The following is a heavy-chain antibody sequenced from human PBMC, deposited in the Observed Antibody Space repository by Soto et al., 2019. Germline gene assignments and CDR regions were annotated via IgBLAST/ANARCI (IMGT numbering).Heavy chain of an antibody. J-gene: IGHJ4*02. D-gene: IGHD3-22*01. CDR1: GFSFTTYA. V-gene: IGHV3-30*02. Sequence: QVQLVESGGGAVQPGGSLRLSCVASGFSFTTYAMHWVRQAPGKGLEWVALIKQNGNDKSYADSVKGRFTVSRDNSKNSVYLQMNSLRDEDAAVYYCVKDDSSGYYYVYYWGQGTLVTVSS. CDR2: IKQNGNDK. CDR3: VKDDSSGYYYVYY.